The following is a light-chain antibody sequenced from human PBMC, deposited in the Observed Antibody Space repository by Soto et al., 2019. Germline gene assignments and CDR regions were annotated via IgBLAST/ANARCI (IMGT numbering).Light chain of an antibody. CDR3: QQRSNWPPWT. J-gene: IGKJ1*01. Sequence: EIVLTQSPATLSLSPGERATLSCRASQSVSSYLAWHQQKPGQAPRLLIYDASNRATGIPARFSGSGSGTDFTLTISSLEHEDFAVYYWQQRSNWPPWTFGQGTKVEIK. V-gene: IGKV3-11*01. CDR1: QSVSSY. CDR2: DAS.